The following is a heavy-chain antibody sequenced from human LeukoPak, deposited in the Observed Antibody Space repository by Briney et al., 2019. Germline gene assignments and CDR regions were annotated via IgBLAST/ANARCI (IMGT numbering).Heavy chain of an antibody. J-gene: IGHJ3*02. D-gene: IGHD2-2*01. Sequence: PSETLSLTCTVSGYSISSGYYWGWIRQPPGKGLEWIGSIYHSGRTYYNPSLKSRVTISVDTSKNQFSLKLSSVTAADTAVYYCARGPPDCSSTSCYAFDAFDIWGQGTMVTVSS. CDR2: IYHSGRT. CDR1: GYSISSGYY. CDR3: ARGPPDCSSTSCYAFDAFDI. V-gene: IGHV4-38-2*02.